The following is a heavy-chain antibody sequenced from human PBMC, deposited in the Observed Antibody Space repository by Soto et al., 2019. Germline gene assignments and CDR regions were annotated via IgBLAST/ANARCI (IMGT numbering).Heavy chain of an antibody. Sequence: SETLSLTCTVSGGSFSSGVYYWSWIRHHPGKGLEWIGYIYYSGITYYNPSLKSRVTISVDTSKNQFSLKLSSVTAADTAVYYCARLSSSFGAYYGMDVWGQGTTVTVSS. V-gene: IGHV4-31*03. CDR2: IYYSGIT. J-gene: IGHJ6*02. CDR3: ARLSSSFGAYYGMDV. CDR1: GGSFSSGVYY. D-gene: IGHD6-6*01.